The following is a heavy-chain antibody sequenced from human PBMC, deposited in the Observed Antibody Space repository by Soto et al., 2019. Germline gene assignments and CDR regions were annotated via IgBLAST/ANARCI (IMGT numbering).Heavy chain of an antibody. CDR3: ARLGSQGMDV. CDR1: GDSFTSYL. J-gene: IGHJ6*02. V-gene: IGHV5-10-1*01. Sequence: LKIPSNGSGDSFTSYLISWVRQMPGKGLEWMGRIDPSDSYTNYSPSFQGHVTISADKSISTAYLQWSSLKASDTAMYYCARLGSQGMDVWGQGTTVTVSS. CDR2: IDPSDSYT. D-gene: IGHD1-26*01.